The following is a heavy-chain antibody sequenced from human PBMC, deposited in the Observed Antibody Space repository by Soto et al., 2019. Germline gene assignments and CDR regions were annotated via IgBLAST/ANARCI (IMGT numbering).Heavy chain of an antibody. CDR3: VSQRTTVPTQAYFDY. J-gene: IGHJ4*02. CDR1: GGSLTNRSYD. CDR2: VYYRGRS. V-gene: IGHV4-39*01. Sequence: LSRTSLGSGGSLTNRSYDCGWIRQSPGKGLEWMGRVYYRGRSYSKSSVKSRVTISVDTSKNRFSLSLNSVTASDTAVYFCVSQRTTVPTQAYFDYWGPGALVTVSS. D-gene: IGHD4-17*01.